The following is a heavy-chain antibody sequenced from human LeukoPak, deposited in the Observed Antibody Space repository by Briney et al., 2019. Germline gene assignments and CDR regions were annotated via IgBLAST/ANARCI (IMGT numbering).Heavy chain of an antibody. D-gene: IGHD6-25*01. CDR3: ARSYSSGFFDY. CDR2: IYYSGST. Sequence: PSETLSLTSIVSGGSISSYYWSWIRQPPGKGLEWIGYIYYSGSTNYNPSLKSRVTISVDTSKNQFSLKLISVTSADTAVYYCARSYSSGFFDYWGQGTLVTVSS. CDR1: GGSISSYY. J-gene: IGHJ4*02. V-gene: IGHV4-59*01.